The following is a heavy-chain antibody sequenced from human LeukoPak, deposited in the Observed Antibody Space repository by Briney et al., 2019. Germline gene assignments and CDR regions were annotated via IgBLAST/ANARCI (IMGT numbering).Heavy chain of an antibody. CDR3: ARETVDFWSGYYPDGMDV. D-gene: IGHD3-3*01. J-gene: IGHJ6*02. V-gene: IGHV3-30*04. CDR2: ISYDGSNK. Sequence: GGSLRLSCAASGFTFSSYAMHWVRQAPGKGLEWVAVISYDGSNKYYADSVKGRFTISGDNSKNTLYLQMNSLRAEDTAVYYCARETVDFWSGYYPDGMDVWGQGTTVTVSS. CDR1: GFTFSSYA.